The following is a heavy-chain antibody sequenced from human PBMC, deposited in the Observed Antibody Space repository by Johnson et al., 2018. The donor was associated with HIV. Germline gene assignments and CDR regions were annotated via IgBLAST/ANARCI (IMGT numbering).Heavy chain of an antibody. V-gene: IGHV3-66*02. D-gene: IGHD4-17*01. CDR3: ARGGYGEVFDI. J-gene: IGHJ3*02. Sequence: VQLVESGGGLVQPGGSLRLSCAASGFTFSSYAMSWVRRAPGKGLEWVSVIFSVGNTYYADSVKGRFTISRDNSRNMLYLQMNSLRPEDTAVYYCARGGYGEVFDIWGQGTMVTVST. CDR2: IFSVGNT. CDR1: GFTFSSYA.